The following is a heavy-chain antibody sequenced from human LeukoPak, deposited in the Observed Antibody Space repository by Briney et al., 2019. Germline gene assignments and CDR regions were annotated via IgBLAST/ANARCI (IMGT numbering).Heavy chain of an antibody. CDR1: GGSFSGYY. V-gene: IGHV4-34*01. J-gene: IGHJ4*02. CDR3: ARGYYDR. D-gene: IGHD3-22*01. Sequence: SETLSLTCAVYGGSFSGYYWSWIRQPPGKGLEWIGEINHSGSTNYNPSLKSRVTISVDTSKNQFSLKLSSVTAADTAVYYCARGYYDRWGQGTLVTVSS. CDR2: INHSGST.